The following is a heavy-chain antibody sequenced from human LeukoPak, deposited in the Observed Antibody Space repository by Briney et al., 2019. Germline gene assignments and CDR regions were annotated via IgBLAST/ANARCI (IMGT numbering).Heavy chain of an antibody. Sequence: GASVKVSCKASGYSLSGYYMHWIRQAPGQGLEWMAWIDPNSGATNFAQRFQGRVSLTTDTAINTAYMELTRLRSDDTALYYCARSEKGSVFDIMVVPPNPVDYWGQGTLVTVSS. CDR3: ARSEKGSVFDIMVVPPNPVDY. CDR1: GYSLSGYY. J-gene: IGHJ4*02. V-gene: IGHV1-2*02. D-gene: IGHD2-15*01. CDR2: IDPNSGAT.